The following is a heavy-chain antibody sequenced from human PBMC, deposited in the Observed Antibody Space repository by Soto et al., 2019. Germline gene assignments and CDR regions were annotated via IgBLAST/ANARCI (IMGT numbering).Heavy chain of an antibody. CDR1: GFTFSSYA. CDR3: AKDLISQQLVGPIAVADLYYYYYYMDV. J-gene: IGHJ6*03. D-gene: IGHD6-13*01. V-gene: IGHV3-23*01. CDR2: ISGSGGST. Sequence: GGSLRLSCAASGFTFSSYAMSWVRQAPGKGLEWVSAISGSGGSTYYADSVKGRFTISRDNSKNTLYLQMNSLRAEDTAVYYCAKDLISQQLVGPIAVADLYYYYYYMDVWGKGTTVTVSS.